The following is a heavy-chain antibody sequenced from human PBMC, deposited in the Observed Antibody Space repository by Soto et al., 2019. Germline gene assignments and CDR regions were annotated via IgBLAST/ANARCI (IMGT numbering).Heavy chain of an antibody. D-gene: IGHD4-4*01. J-gene: IGHJ4*02. Sequence: QVQLVQSGAEVKKPGASVKVSCKASGYTFTNSGFSWVRQAPGQGLEWVGWIRVNNGDTHYAQKLQGRVTMTTDTATSTGFMELRSLRSDDTAVYFCAGELGYSYFDVPYWGQGTLITVSS. CDR3: AGELGYSYFDVPY. CDR1: GYTFTNSG. V-gene: IGHV1-18*01. CDR2: IRVNNGDT.